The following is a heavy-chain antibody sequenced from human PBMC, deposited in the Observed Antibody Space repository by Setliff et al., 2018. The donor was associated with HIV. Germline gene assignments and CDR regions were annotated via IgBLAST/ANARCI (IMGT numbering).Heavy chain of an antibody. CDR2: ISPYNGDI. Sequence: ASVKVSCKTSGYIFDAYAITWVRQAPGQGLEWMGWISPYNGDINYAQKVQGRVTVTLDTSATTAYMELRSLTPDDTAVYYCARCPKLMIPTSNWFDSWGQGTPVTVSS. J-gene: IGHJ5*01. D-gene: IGHD3-22*01. CDR1: GYIFDAYA. CDR3: ARCPKLMIPTSNWFDS. V-gene: IGHV1-18*01.